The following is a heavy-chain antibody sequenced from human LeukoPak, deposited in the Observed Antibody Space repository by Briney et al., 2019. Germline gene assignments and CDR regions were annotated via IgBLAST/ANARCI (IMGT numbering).Heavy chain of an antibody. V-gene: IGHV1-46*01. CDR1: GYTFTSYY. D-gene: IGHD1-26*01. Sequence: GASVKVSCKASGYTFTSYYMHWVRQAPGQGLEWMGIINPSGGSTSYAQKFQGRVTMTRDTSTSTVYMELGSLRSEDAAVYYCARRRVGATFFDYWGQGTLVTVSS. J-gene: IGHJ4*02. CDR2: INPSGGST. CDR3: ARRRVGATFFDY.